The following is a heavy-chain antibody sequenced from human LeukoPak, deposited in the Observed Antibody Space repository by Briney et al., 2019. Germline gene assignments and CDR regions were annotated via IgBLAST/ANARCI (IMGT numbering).Heavy chain of an antibody. D-gene: IGHD5-18*01. J-gene: IGHJ5*02. CDR1: GGTFSSYA. CDR2: IIPIFGTA. Sequence: ASVKVSCKASGGTFSSYAISWVRQAPGQGLEWMGGIIPIFGTANYAQKFQGRVTITADESTSTAYMEQSSLRSEDTAVYYCARDRIQFSLSWFDPWGQGTLVTVSS. CDR3: ARDRIQFSLSWFDP. V-gene: IGHV1-69*01.